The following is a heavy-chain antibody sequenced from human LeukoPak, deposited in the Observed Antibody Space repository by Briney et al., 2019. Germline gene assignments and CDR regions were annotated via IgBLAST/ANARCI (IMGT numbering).Heavy chain of an antibody. D-gene: IGHD3-3*01. CDR2: INTDGSAT. CDR3: ARLREIPVFGVVTKSTSYFDY. Sequence: GGSLRLSCAASGFSFSSYWMHWVRQAPGKGLLWVSRINTDGSATYYADSVKGRFTISRDNAKNSLYLQMNSLRAEDTAVYYCARLREIPVFGVVTKSTSYFDYWGQGTLVTVSS. J-gene: IGHJ4*02. V-gene: IGHV3-74*01. CDR1: GFSFSSYW.